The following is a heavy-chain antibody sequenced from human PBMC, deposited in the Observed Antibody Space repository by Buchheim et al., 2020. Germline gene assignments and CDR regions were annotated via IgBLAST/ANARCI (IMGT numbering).Heavy chain of an antibody. Sequence: QVQLQQWGAGLLKPSETLSLTCAVYGGSFSGYYWSWIRQPPGKGLEWIGEINHSGSTNYNPSLKSRVTLPVDTSKNQFSLTLSSVTAADTAVYYCARAFFGVVRGWFDPWGQGTL. V-gene: IGHV4-34*01. D-gene: IGHD3-3*01. CDR2: INHSGST. CDR1: GGSFSGYY. J-gene: IGHJ5*02. CDR3: ARAFFGVVRGWFDP.